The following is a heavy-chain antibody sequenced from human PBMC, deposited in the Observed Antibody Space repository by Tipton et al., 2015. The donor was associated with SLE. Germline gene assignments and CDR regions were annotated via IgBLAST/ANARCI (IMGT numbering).Heavy chain of an antibody. CDR3: AKDRDTMISWYFDL. V-gene: IGHV3-30*02. Sequence: SLRLSCAASGFTFSSYWMSWVRQAPGKGLEWVAFIRYDGSNKYYADSVKGRFTISRDNSKNTLYLQMNSLRAEDTAVYYCAKDRDTMISWYFDLWGRGTLVTVSS. CDR2: IRYDGSNK. D-gene: IGHD3-22*01. J-gene: IGHJ2*01. CDR1: GFTFSSYW.